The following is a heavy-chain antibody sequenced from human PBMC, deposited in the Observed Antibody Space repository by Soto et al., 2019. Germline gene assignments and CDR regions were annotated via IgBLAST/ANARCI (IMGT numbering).Heavy chain of an antibody. D-gene: IGHD5-12*01. CDR1: GFTFSNAR. J-gene: IGHJ4*02. Sequence: VGSLRLSCAASGFTFSNARMNWVRQAPGKGLEWVGLIKSKTDGGTIDYPAPVKGRFIISRDDSRNTLYLQMNSLKTEDTAVYYCTTAHPRGPDYWGQGTLVTVSS. V-gene: IGHV3-15*01. CDR2: IKSKTDGGTI. CDR3: TTAHPRGPDY.